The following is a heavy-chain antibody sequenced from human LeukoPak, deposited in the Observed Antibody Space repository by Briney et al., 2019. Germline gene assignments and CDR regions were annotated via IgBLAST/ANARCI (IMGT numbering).Heavy chain of an antibody. J-gene: IGHJ6*02. V-gene: IGHV1-69*04. CDR3: ARGPGYYYDSSGYSAGMDV. D-gene: IGHD3-22*01. CDR2: IIPILGIA. Sequence: GASVKVSCKASGGTFSIYAISWVRQAPGQGLEWMGRIIPILGIANYAQKFQGRVTITADKSTSTAYMELSSLRSEDTAVYYCARGPGYYYDSSGYSAGMDVWGQGTTVTVSS. CDR1: GGTFSIYA.